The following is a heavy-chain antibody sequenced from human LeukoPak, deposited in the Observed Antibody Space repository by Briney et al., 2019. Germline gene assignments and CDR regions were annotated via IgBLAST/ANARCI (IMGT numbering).Heavy chain of an antibody. CDR3: ASGSYYEDYFDY. CDR2: ISDSGVRT. CDR1: GFTFSTYA. D-gene: IGHD1-26*01. J-gene: IGHJ4*02. Sequence: GGSLRLSCAASGFTFSTYAMSWVRQALGKGLEWVSGISDSGVRTHYADSVKGRFTISRDNSKNTLYLQMNSLRAEDTAVYHCASGSYYEDYFDYWGQGILVTVSS. V-gene: IGHV3-23*01.